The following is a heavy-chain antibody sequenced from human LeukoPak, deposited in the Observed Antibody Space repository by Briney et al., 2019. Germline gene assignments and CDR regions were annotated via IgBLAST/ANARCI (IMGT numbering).Heavy chain of an antibody. V-gene: IGHV1-69*05. CDR2: IIPIFGTA. CDR1: GGTFSSYA. Sequence: ASVKVSCKASGGTFSSYAISWVRQAPGQGLEWIGGIIPIFGTANYAQKFQGRVTITTDESTGTAYMELSSLRSEDTAVYYCASYVSGRYFDWFPWGQGTLVTVSS. CDR3: ASYVSGRYFDWFP. D-gene: IGHD3-9*01. J-gene: IGHJ5*02.